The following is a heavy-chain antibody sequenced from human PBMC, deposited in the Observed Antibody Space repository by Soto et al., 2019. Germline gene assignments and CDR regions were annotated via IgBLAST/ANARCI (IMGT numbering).Heavy chain of an antibody. D-gene: IGHD2-2*02. V-gene: IGHV4-31*03. CDR3: ESGANTEAFDI. CDR2: IYYSGST. J-gene: IGHJ3*02. CDR1: GGSISSGGYY. Sequence: TLSLTCTVSGGSISSGGYYWSWIRQHPGKGLEWIGYIYYSGSTYYNPSLKSRVTISVDTSKNQFSLKLSSVTAADTAVYYCESGANTEAFDIWGQGTMVTVSS.